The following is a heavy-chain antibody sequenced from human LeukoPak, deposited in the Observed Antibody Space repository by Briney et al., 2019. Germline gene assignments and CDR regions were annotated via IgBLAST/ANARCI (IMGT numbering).Heavy chain of an antibody. CDR3: TSSGRASGVAERYDY. V-gene: IGHV1-2*02. J-gene: IGHJ4*02. Sequence: ASVKVSCKASGYTFTGYYMHWVRQAPGQGLEWMGWINPKSGGTNYAQKLQGRVAMTTDTSTSTAYMELRSLRSDDTAVYYCTSSGRASGVAERYDYWGQGTLVTVSS. CDR1: GYTFTGYY. CDR2: INPKSGGT. D-gene: IGHD6-19*01.